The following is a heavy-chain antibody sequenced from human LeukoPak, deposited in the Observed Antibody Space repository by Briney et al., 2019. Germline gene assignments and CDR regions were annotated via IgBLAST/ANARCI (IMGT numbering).Heavy chain of an antibody. CDR3: ARDGRGDYYDSSGRLDY. CDR1: GFTYSSYA. V-gene: IGHV3-30-3*01. J-gene: IGHJ4*02. Sequence: GRSLRLSCAASGFTYSSYAMHWVRQGPGKGLEWVAVISYDGSNKYYADSVKGRFTIFRDNSKNTLYLQMNSLRAEDTAVYYCARDGRGDYYDSSGRLDYWGQGTLVTVSS. D-gene: IGHD3-22*01. CDR2: ISYDGSNK.